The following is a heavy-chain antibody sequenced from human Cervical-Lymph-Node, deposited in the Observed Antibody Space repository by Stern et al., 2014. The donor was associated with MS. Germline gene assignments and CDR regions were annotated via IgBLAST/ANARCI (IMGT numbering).Heavy chain of an antibody. Sequence: EVQLVQSGAEVKKPGESLKISCKGSGYSFTANWIAWVRQMPGKGLEWMGIIYPGDSDTIDSPSFQGQVTISADKSISTAYLQWSSLKASDPAMYYCARDYGDYAFDYWGQGTLVTVSS. CDR1: GYSFTANW. CDR2: IYPGDSDT. CDR3: ARDYGDYAFDY. V-gene: IGHV5-51*01. D-gene: IGHD4-17*01. J-gene: IGHJ4*02.